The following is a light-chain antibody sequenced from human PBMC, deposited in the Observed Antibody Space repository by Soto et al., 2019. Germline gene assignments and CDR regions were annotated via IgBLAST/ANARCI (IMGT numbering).Light chain of an antibody. CDR3: SSYASNSPVV. CDR1: SSDVGSYNY. V-gene: IGLV2-14*03. Sequence: QSALTQPASVSGSPGQSITISCTGTSSDVGSYNYVSWYQQHPGKAPKLMIFDVSNRPSGISYRFSGSKSGNTASLTISGLQAEDEADYYCSSYASNSPVVFGGGTKLTVL. CDR2: DVS. J-gene: IGLJ3*02.